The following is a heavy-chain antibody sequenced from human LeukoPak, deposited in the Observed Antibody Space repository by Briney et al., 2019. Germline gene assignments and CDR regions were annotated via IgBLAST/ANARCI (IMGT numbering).Heavy chain of an antibody. CDR3: AKGYYYDSSSPADY. D-gene: IGHD3-22*01. CDR1: GFTFDDYA. Sequence: GRSLRLSCAASGFTFDDYAMHWVRQAPGKGLEWVSGISWNSGSIGYADSVKGRFTISRDNSKNTLYLQMNSLRAEDTAVYYCAKGYYYDSSSPADYWGQGTLVTVSS. J-gene: IGHJ4*02. V-gene: IGHV3-9*01. CDR2: ISWNSGSI.